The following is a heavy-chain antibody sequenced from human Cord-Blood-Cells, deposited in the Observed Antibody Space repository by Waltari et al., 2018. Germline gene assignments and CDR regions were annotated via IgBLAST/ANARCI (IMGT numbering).Heavy chain of an antibody. Sequence: QVQLVQSGAEVKKPGSSVKVSCMDSGGTFRSYAISWVRQAPGQGLEWMGGIIPIFGTANYAQKFQGRVTITADKSTSTAYMELSSLRSEDTAVYYCASSNYYGSGSYYNLFDYWGQGTLVTVSS. CDR2: IIPIFGTA. D-gene: IGHD3-10*01. J-gene: IGHJ4*02. CDR1: GGTFRSYA. V-gene: IGHV1-69*06. CDR3: ASSNYYGSGSYYNLFDY.